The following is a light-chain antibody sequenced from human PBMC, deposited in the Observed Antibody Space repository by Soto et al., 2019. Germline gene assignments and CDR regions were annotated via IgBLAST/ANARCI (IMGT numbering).Light chain of an antibody. CDR2: SND. V-gene: IGLV1-44*01. J-gene: IGLJ2*01. Sequence: QSVLTQPPSASGTPGQGVTISCSGRSSNIGTNTVNWYKQLPGTAPKLLIYSNDLRPSGVPDRFSGSKSGTSASLAISGLQSEDEADYYCEAWDDSRYGAVFGGGTKVTVL. CDR1: SSNIGTNT. CDR3: EAWDDSRYGAV.